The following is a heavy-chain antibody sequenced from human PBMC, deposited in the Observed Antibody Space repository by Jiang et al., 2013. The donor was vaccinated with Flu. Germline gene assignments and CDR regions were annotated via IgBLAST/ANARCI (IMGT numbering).Heavy chain of an antibody. CDR2: GSA. J-gene: IGHJ4*02. CDR3: ARDNSDWAFDY. Sequence: GSATYAQKFQGRLTTTRDTSTTTDYMELTSLRFEDTAXYYCARDNSDWAFDYWGQGTLVTVSS. D-gene: IGHD6-19*01. V-gene: IGHV1-46*01.